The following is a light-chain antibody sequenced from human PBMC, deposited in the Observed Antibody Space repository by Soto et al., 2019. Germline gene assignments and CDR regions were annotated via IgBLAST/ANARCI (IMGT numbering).Light chain of an antibody. CDR3: QQYGDSLLT. CDR2: DAS. Sequence: VVLTQSPGTLSLSPGEGATLSCRASQIVTGNFLTWYQQKPGQAPRLLMYDASTRATGIPDRFSGSGSGTDFTLIISRLEPEDFAVYYCQQYGDSLLTFGQGTKVDIK. J-gene: IGKJ1*01. V-gene: IGKV3-20*01. CDR1: QIVTGNF.